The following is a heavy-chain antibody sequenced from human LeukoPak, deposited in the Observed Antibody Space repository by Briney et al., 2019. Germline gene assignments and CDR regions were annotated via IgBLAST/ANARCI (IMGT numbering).Heavy chain of an antibody. CDR1: GGTFSSYA. Sequence: GSSVKVSCKASGGTFSSYAISWVRQAPGQGLEWMGGIIPIFGTANYAQKFQGRVTITADESTSTAYMELSSLRSEDTAVYYCAMDNWNYERRHYYYDMDVWGQGTTVTVSS. CDR3: AMDNWNYERRHYYYDMDV. V-gene: IGHV1-69*01. D-gene: IGHD1-7*01. J-gene: IGHJ6*02. CDR2: IIPIFGTA.